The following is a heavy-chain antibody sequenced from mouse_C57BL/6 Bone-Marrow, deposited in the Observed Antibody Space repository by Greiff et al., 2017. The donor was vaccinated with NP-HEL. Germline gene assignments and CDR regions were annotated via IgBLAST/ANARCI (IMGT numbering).Heavy chain of an antibody. J-gene: IGHJ3*01. Sequence: QVQLQQPGAELVRPGTSVTLSCKASGYTFTSYWMHWVKQRPGQGLAWIGVIDPSDSYTTSTQTFKGKATLTVDTSSSTAYMQLSSLTSEDSAVYYCASLLLRGAYWGQGTLVTVSA. D-gene: IGHD1-1*01. CDR3: ASLLLRGAY. V-gene: IGHV1-59*01. CDR1: GYTFTSYW. CDR2: IDPSDSYT.